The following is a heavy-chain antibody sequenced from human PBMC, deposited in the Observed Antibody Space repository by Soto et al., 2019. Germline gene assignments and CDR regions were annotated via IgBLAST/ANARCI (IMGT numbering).Heavy chain of an antibody. V-gene: IGHV1-69*06. Sequence: QVQLVQSGAEVKKPGSSVKVSCKASGGTFSSYAISWVRQAPGQGLEWMGGIIPIFGTANYAQKFQGRVTITADKSTSTAYMELSSLRSEDTAVSYCARSDVLVVAATTPWYFDLWGRGTLVTVSS. D-gene: IGHD2-15*01. CDR1: GGTFSSYA. CDR2: IIPIFGTA. CDR3: ARSDVLVVAATTPWYFDL. J-gene: IGHJ2*01.